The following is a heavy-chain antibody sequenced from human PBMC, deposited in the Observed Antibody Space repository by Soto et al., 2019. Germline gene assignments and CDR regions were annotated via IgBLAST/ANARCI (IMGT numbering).Heavy chain of an antibody. CDR1: GYTFTNYD. D-gene: IGHD3-22*01. CDR3: ARERYYYDSSGYSNWFDP. V-gene: IGHV1-46*03. Sequence: ASVKVSCKASGYTFTNYDINWVRQAPGQGLEWMGIINPSGGSTSYAQKFQGRVTMTRDTSTSTVYMELSSLRSEDTAVYYCARERYYYDSSGYSNWFDPWGQGTLVTVSS. CDR2: INPSGGST. J-gene: IGHJ5*02.